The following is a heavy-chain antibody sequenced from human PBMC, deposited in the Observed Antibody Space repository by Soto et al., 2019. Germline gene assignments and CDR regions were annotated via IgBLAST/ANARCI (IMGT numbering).Heavy chain of an antibody. J-gene: IGHJ4*02. Sequence: QVQLQESGPGLVKPSGTLSLTCAVSGGSISSSSWWTWVRQSPGKGLEWIGEIFESGATNYNPSLKSLLTMSVDKSKNQFSLNLSSLTAADTAVYFCTTSHAGELNNWGQGTLVTVSS. CDR3: TTSHAGELNN. V-gene: IGHV4-4*02. CDR2: IFESGAT. CDR1: GGSISSSSW. D-gene: IGHD1-7*01.